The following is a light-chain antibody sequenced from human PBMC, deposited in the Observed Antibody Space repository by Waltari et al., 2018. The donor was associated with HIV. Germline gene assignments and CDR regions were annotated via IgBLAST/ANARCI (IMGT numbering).Light chain of an antibody. J-gene: IGLJ2*01. CDR2: EVS. Sequence: QSALTQPASVSGSPGQSITISCTGPSSDVGGYNHVSWYQQHPGKAPKLMIYEVSNRPSGVSNRFSGSKSGNTASLTISGLQAEDEADYYCSSYTRSSTHVVFGGGTKLTVL. V-gene: IGLV2-14*01. CDR1: SSDVGGYNH. CDR3: SSYTRSSTHVV.